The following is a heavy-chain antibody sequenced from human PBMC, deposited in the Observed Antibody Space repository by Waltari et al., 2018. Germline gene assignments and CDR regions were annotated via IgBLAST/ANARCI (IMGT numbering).Heavy chain of an antibody. CDR2: ISSDGRTT. J-gene: IGHJ6*03. D-gene: IGHD3-3*01. V-gene: IGHV3-74*01. CDR1: GFTFRNSW. CDR3: ARDGEIWSGIAYYYYYYMDV. Sequence: ELQLVESGGGLIHPGGSLRLSCVASGFTFRNSWMHWVRQAPGKGLVWVSRISSDGRTTSYADSVQGRFTISRDNAKSTLYLQMNSLRVEDTAVYYCARDGEIWSGIAYYYYYYMDVWGKGTTVTVSS.